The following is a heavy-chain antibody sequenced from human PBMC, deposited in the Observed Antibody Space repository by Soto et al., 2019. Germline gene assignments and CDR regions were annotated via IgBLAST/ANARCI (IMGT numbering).Heavy chain of an antibody. CDR1: GFTVSSNY. V-gene: IGHV3-53*01. CDR2: IYSGGST. Sequence: GGSLRLSCAASGFTVSSNYMSWVRQAPGKGLEWVSVIYSGGSTYYADSVKGRFTISRDNSKNTLYLQMNSLRAEDTAVYYCARDLRGYSYGAPPNNYDMDVWGQGTTVTVSS. CDR3: ARDLRGYSYGAPPNNYDMDV. J-gene: IGHJ6*02. D-gene: IGHD5-18*01.